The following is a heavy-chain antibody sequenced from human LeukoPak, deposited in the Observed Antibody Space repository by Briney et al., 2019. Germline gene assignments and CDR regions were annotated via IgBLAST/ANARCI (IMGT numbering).Heavy chain of an antibody. CDR3: TTDSIFGVVISPY. D-gene: IGHD3-3*01. Sequence: GGSLRLSCAASGFTFSDYYMSWIRQAPGKGLEWVSYISSSGSTIYYADSVKGRFTISRDNAKNSLYLQMNSLKTEDTAVYYCTTDSIFGVVISPYWGQGTLVTVSS. V-gene: IGHV3-11*01. J-gene: IGHJ4*02. CDR1: GFTFSDYY. CDR2: ISSSGSTI.